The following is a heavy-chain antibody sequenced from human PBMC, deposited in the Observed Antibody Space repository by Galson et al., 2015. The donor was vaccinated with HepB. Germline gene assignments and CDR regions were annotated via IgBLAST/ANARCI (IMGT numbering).Heavy chain of an antibody. V-gene: IGHV3-48*01. D-gene: IGHD1-26*01. CDR2: ISSSSSTI. Sequence: SLRLSCAASGFTFSSYSMNWVRQAPGKGLEWVSYISSSSSTIYYADSVKGRFTISRDNAKNSLYLQMNSLRAEDTAVYYCARAPPIVGATVGFTDYWGQGTLVTVSS. J-gene: IGHJ4*02. CDR3: ARAPPIVGATVGFTDY. CDR1: GFTFSSYS.